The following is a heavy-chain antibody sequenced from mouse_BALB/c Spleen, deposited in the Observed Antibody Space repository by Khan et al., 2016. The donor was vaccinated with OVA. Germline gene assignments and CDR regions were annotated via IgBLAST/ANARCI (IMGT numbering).Heavy chain of an antibody. D-gene: IGHD3-2*02. Sequence: QVQLKQSGAELVRPGASVKLSCKASGYIFTSYWIHWVKQRSGQGLEWIARIYPGTDNTYYNEKFKDKATLTADKSSSTAYMQLSSLTSEDSDVYVCARDEALDHFDHWGQGTTLTVSS. CDR2: IYPGTDNT. CDR1: GYIFTSYW. CDR3: ARDEALDHFDH. V-gene: IGHV1-76*01. J-gene: IGHJ2*01.